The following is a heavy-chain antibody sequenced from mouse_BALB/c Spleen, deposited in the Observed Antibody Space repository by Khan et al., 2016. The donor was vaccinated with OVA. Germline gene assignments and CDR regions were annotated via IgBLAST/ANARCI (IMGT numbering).Heavy chain of an antibody. CDR1: GFSLTSYG. CDR3: AKIFIGTTDYAMDY. Sequence: QMQLEESGPGLVQPSQSLSITCTVSGFSLTSYGVHWVRQSPGKGLEWLGVIWRGGSTDYNAALISRLSISKDKSKSQVFFKMNSLQGNDTAMYSCAKIFIGTTDYAMDYWGQGTSVTVSS. V-gene: IGHV2-2*02. J-gene: IGHJ4*01. CDR2: IWRGGST. D-gene: IGHD2-14*01.